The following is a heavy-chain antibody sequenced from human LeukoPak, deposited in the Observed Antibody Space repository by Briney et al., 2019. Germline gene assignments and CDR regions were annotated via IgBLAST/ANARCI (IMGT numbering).Heavy chain of an antibody. CDR3: ARHYPVYPKVKV. D-gene: IGHD5/OR15-5a*01. V-gene: IGHV4-38-2*01. J-gene: IGHJ4*02. CDR1: GYSISSGYY. CDR2: IYHSGST. Sequence: KPSETLSLTCAVSGYSISSGYYWGWIRQPPGKRLEWIGSIYHSGSTYYNPSLKSRVTISVDTSKNQFSLKLSSVTAADTAVYYCARHYPVYPKVKVWGQGTLVTVSS.